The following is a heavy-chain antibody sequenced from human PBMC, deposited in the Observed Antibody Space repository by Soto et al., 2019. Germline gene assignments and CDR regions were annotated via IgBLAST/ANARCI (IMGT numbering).Heavy chain of an antibody. CDR1: GFTFSGSA. D-gene: IGHD1-26*01. CDR2: IRSKANSYAT. J-gene: IGHJ3*01. V-gene: IGHV3-73*01. CDR3: TSMSNIVGVP. Sequence: GGSLRLSCAASGFTFSGSAMHWVRQASGKGLEWVGRIRSKANSYATAYAASVKGRFTISRDDSKNTAYLQMNSLKTEDTAVYYCTSMSNIVGVPWGQGTMVTVSS.